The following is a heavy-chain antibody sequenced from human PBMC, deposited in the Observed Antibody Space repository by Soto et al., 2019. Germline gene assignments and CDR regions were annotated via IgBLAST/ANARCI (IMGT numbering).Heavy chain of an antibody. J-gene: IGHJ6*02. CDR1: GYSFTSYW. Sequence: HGDSLKISCKGSGYSFTSYWIGWVRQMPGKGLEWMGIIYPGDSDTRYSPSFQGQVTISADKSISTAYLQWSSLKASDTAMYYCATPYYDFWSGYPSPYYGMDVWGQGATVTVSS. V-gene: IGHV5-51*01. D-gene: IGHD3-3*01. CDR3: ATPYYDFWSGYPSPYYGMDV. CDR2: IYPGDSDT.